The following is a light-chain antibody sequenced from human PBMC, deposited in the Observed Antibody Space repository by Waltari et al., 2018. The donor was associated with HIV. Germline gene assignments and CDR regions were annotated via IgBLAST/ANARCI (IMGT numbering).Light chain of an antibody. V-gene: IGLV3-21*02. J-gene: IGLJ3*02. CDR3: QVWDTSSEHVV. Sequence: SYVLTQPPSVSVAPGQTARISCGGENIGSKRVHWYQKKPGQAPVLIVYDDTYRPSGIPERLSGSNSGNTATLTISRVEAGDEADYFCQVWDTSSEHVVFGGGTKLTVL. CDR1: NIGSKR. CDR2: DDT.